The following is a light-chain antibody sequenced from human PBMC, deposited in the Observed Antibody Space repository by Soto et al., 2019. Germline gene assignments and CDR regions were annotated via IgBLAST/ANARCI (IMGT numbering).Light chain of an antibody. J-gene: IGLJ1*01. CDR1: SSNIGSNT. V-gene: IGLV1-44*01. CDR2: SNS. CDR3: AAGDDSLNGYV. Sequence: QSVLTQPPSASGTPGQRVTISCSGGSSNIGSNTVNWYQQLPGTAPKLLIYSNSQRPSGVPDRFSGSKSGTSASLAISGLQSEDEADYYCAAGDDSLNGYVFXTGTKVTVL.